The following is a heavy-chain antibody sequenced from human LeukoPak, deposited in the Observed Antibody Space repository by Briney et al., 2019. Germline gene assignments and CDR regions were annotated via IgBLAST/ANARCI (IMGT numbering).Heavy chain of an antibody. CDR2: INHSGST. CDR1: GGSFSGYY. V-gene: IGHV4-34*01. Sequence: SETLSLTCAVYGGSFSGYYWSWIRQPPGKGLEWIGEINHSGSTNYNPSLKSRVTISVDTSKNRFSLKLSSVTAADTAVYYCARGRITMVRGVQYYFDYWGQGTLVTVSS. D-gene: IGHD3-10*01. J-gene: IGHJ4*02. CDR3: ARGRITMVRGVQYYFDY.